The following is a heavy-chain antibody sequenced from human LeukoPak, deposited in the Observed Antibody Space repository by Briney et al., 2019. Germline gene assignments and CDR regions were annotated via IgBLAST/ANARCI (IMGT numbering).Heavy chain of an antibody. J-gene: IGHJ4*02. V-gene: IGHV3-48*03. D-gene: IGHD4/OR15-4a*01. CDR1: GFTFNNLE. Sequence: GGSLRLSCAASGFTFNNLEMNWVRQAPGKGLEWVSYVSGSGDEIRYGDSVKGRFTISRDNAKSSLYLQMDSLRAEDTADYYCATKVPGSSHFSSWGQGTLVTVSS. CDR3: ATKVPGSSHFSS. CDR2: VSGSGDEI.